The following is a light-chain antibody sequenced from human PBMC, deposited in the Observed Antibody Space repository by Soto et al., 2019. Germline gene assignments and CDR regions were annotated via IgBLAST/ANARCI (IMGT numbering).Light chain of an antibody. CDR3: QQDNSHTIN. J-gene: IGKJ4*01. Sequence: IPVTHAPTTLSRSLHVLRTITYRASQTISSWLAWYQQKPGKAPKLLIYKASTLKSGVPSRFSGSGSGTEFTLTISSLQPDDFTTYCCQQDNSHTINFGGGTKVDIK. CDR1: QTISSW. V-gene: IGKV1-5*03. CDR2: KAS.